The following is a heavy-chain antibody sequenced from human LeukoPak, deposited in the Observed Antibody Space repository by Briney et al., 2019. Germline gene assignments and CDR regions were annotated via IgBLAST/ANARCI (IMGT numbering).Heavy chain of an antibody. D-gene: IGHD4-17*01. CDR2: ISGSGGST. Sequence: GGSLRLSCAASGFTFSSYSMNWVRQAPGKGLEWVSAISGSGGSTYYADSVKGRFTISRDNSKNTLYLQMNSLRAEDTAVYYCATVPGDYKGYWGQGTLVTVSS. CDR1: GFTFSSYS. CDR3: ATVPGDYKGY. J-gene: IGHJ4*02. V-gene: IGHV3-23*01.